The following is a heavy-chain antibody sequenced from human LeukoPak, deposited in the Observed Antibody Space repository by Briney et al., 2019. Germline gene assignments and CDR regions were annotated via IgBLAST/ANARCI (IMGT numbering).Heavy chain of an antibody. CDR3: AREFVAIDY. CDR2: IYYSGST. CDR1: GGSISSHY. D-gene: IGHD2-15*01. V-gene: IGHV4-59*11. Sequence: SETLSLTCTVSGGSISSHYWSWIRQPPGKGLEWIGYIYYSGSTNYNPSLKSRVTISVDTSKNQFSLKLSSVTAADTAVYYCAREFVAIDYWGQGTLVTVSS. J-gene: IGHJ4*02.